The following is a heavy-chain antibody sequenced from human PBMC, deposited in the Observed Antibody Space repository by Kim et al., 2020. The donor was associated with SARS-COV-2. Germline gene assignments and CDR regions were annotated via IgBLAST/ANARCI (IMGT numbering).Heavy chain of an antibody. Sequence: GGSLRLSCAASGFTFSSCAMHWVRQAPGKGLEWVAVISNDGSSKYYADSAQGRCTISRDNSKNKLYLQMHSLRAEDKAPAYCSRNPWPRIRGLIYSSYG. J-gene: IGHJ6*01. V-gene: IGHV3-30-3*01. CDR1: GFTFSSCA. D-gene: IGHD3-10*01. CDR2: ISNDGSSK. CDR3: SRNPWPRIRGLIYSSYG.